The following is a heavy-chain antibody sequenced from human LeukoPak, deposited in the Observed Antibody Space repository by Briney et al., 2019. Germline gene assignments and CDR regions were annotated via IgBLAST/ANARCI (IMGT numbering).Heavy chain of an antibody. CDR1: GFTFSSYG. J-gene: IGHJ5*02. CDR3: AKASNSSSWPDP. Sequence: GGSLRLSCAASGFTFSSYGMSWVRQAPGKGLEWVSAISGSGGSTYYADSVKGRFTISRDNSKNTLYLQMNSLRAEDTAVYYCAKASNSSSWPDPWGQGTLVTVSS. V-gene: IGHV3-23*01. D-gene: IGHD6-13*01. CDR2: ISGSGGST.